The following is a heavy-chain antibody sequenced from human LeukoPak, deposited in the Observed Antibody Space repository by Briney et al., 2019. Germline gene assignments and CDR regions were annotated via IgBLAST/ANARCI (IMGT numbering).Heavy chain of an antibody. CDR2: INGDGSST. CDR1: GFTFSSDW. Sequence: GGSLRLSCAASGFTFSSDWMHWVRQAPGKGLVCVSYINGDGSSTNYADSVRGRFTISRDNAKNTLFLQMNSLRVEDTAVYYCASAYTYVRLGDHWGQGTLVTVSS. D-gene: IGHD3-16*01. V-gene: IGHV3-74*01. J-gene: IGHJ4*02. CDR3: ASAYTYVRLGDH.